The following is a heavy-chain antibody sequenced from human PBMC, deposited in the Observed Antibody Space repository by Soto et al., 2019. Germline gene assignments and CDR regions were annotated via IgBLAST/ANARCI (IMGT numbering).Heavy chain of an antibody. J-gene: IGHJ3*02. CDR1: GGSFSGYY. Sequence: PSETLSLTCAVYGGSFSGYYWSWIRQPPGKGLEWIGEINHSGSTNYNPSLKSRVTISVDTSKNQFSLKLSAVTAADTSVYYCARGREIDPYGDYVSAIDIWGQGTMVTVSS. CDR3: ARGREIDPYGDYVSAIDI. CDR2: INHSGST. V-gene: IGHV4-34*01. D-gene: IGHD4-17*01.